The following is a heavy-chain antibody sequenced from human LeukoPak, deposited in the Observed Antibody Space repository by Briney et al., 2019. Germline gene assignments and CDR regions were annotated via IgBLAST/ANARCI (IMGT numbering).Heavy chain of an antibody. J-gene: IGHJ4*02. V-gene: IGHV3-21*01. CDR3: AREVYCGGDCYSGPIDY. CDR2: ISSSSYI. D-gene: IGHD2-21*02. Sequence: GGSLRLSCAASGFTFSSYTMNWVRQAPGKGLEWVSSISSSSYIYYADSVKGRFTISRDNAKKSLFLQMNSLRAEDTAVYYCAREVYCGGDCYSGPIDYWGQGILVTVSS. CDR1: GFTFSSYT.